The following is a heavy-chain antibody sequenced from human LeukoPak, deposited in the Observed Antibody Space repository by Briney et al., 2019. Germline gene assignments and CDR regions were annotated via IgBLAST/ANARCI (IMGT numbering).Heavy chain of an antibody. J-gene: IGHJ4*02. V-gene: IGHV3-30*18. CDR2: ISYDGSNK. D-gene: IGHD3-3*01. CDR1: GFTFSSYG. CDR3: AKTSPIWSYFDY. Sequence: PGGSLRLSCAASGFTFSSYGMHWVRQAPGKGLEWVAVISYDGSNKYYADSVKGRFTISRDNSKNTLYLQMNSLRPEDTAVYYCAKTSPIWSYFDYWGQGTLVTVSS.